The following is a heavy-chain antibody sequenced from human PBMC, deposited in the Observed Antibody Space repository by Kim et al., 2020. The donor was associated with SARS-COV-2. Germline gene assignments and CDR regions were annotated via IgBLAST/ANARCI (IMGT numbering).Heavy chain of an antibody. CDR2: INPNSGGT. V-gene: IGHV1-2*06. Sequence: ASVKVSCKASGYTFTGYYINWVRQAPGQGLEWMGRINPNSGGTSYAQKFQGRVTMTRDTSISTVYMDLSSLRSDDSAVYYCARGNNIIAFGGIDPWWGQGTLVTVSS. CDR1: GYTFTGYY. J-gene: IGHJ4*02. D-gene: IGHD3-16*01. CDR3: ARGNNIIAFGGIDPW.